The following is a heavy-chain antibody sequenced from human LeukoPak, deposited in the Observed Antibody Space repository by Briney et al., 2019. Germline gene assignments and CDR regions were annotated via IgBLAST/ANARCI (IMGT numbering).Heavy chain of an antibody. J-gene: IGHJ1*01. V-gene: IGHV3-33*01. CDR2: IWYDGSNK. D-gene: IGHD1-26*01. Sequence: SGGSLRLSCAASGFTFSSYGMRWVRQAPGKGLEWEAVIWYDGSNKYYADSVRGRFTISRDNSKNTLYLQMNSLRAEDTAVYYCARDWESYFQHWGQGTLVTVSS. CDR3: ARDWESYFQH. CDR1: GFTFSSYG.